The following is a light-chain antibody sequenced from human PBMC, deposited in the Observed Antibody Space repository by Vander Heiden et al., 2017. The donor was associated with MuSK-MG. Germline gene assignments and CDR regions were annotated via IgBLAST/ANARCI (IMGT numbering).Light chain of an antibody. Sequence: EIVLTQSPGTLSLSPGESATLSCRASQSVSSSFLAWYQQKPGQAPRLLIYGASSRATGIPDRFSGSGSGTDFTLIISRLEPEDFAVYYCHQYSTSPRTFGHGTKVEIK. V-gene: IGKV3-20*01. CDR1: QSVSSSF. CDR3: HQYSTSPRT. J-gene: IGKJ1*01. CDR2: GAS.